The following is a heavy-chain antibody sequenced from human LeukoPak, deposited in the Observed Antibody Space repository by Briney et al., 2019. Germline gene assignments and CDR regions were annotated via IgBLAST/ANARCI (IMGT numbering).Heavy chain of an antibody. Sequence: GGSLRLSCAASGFTVSSNYMSWVRQAPGKGLEWVSVIYSGGSTYYADSVKGRFTISRDNSKNTLHLQMNSLRAEDTAVYYCARADYYGSGSFDYWGQGTLVTVSS. CDR1: GFTVSSNY. V-gene: IGHV3-53*01. CDR2: IYSGGST. D-gene: IGHD3-10*01. J-gene: IGHJ4*02. CDR3: ARADYYGSGSFDY.